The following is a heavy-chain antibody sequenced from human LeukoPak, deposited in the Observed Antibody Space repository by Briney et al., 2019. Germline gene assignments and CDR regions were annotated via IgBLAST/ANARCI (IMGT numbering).Heavy chain of an antibody. CDR3: ARRRDLYSGSYYPFDY. V-gene: IGHV5-51*01. D-gene: IGHD1-26*01. J-gene: IGHJ4*02. Sequence: GESLKISCKGFGYSFTRNWIGWVRQMPGKGLKWMGIIYPGDSDARYSPSFQGQVTISADKSVSTAYLQWSSLKASDTAMYYCARRRDLYSGSYYPFDYWGQGTLVTVSS. CDR1: GYSFTRNW. CDR2: IYPGDSDA.